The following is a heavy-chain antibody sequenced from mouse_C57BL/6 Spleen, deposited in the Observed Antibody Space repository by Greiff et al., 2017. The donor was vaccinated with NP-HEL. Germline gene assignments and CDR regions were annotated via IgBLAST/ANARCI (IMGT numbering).Heavy chain of an antibody. J-gene: IGHJ4*01. CDR1: GFNIKDYY. Sequence: VQLQQSGAELVKPGASVKLSCTASGFNIKDYYMHWVKQRTEQGLEWIGRIDPEDGETKYAPKFPGKAPITADTSSNTAYLPLSSLTSEDPAVYDCARGLRRGYDARDYWGQGTSVTVSS. CDR2: IDPEDGET. D-gene: IGHD2-2*01. V-gene: IGHV14-2*01. CDR3: ARGLRRGYDARDY.